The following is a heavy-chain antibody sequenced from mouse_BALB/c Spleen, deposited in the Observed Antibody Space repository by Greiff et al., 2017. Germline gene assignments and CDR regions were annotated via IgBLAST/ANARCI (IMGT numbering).Heavy chain of an antibody. CDR3: AKAPFTTARGDYAMDY. CDR2: ISDGGSYT. D-gene: IGHD1-2*01. CDR1: GFTFSDYY. J-gene: IGHJ4*01. V-gene: IGHV5-4*02. Sequence: EVQVVESGGGLVKPGGSLKLSCAASGFTFSDYYMSWVRQTPEKRLEWVATISDGGSYTYYPDSVKGRFTISRDNAKNNLYLQMSSLKSEDTAMYYCAKAPFTTARGDYAMDYWGQGTSVTVSS.